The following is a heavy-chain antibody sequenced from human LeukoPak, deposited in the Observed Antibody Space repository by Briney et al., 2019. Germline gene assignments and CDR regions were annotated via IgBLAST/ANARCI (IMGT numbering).Heavy chain of an antibody. J-gene: IGHJ4*02. V-gene: IGHV5-51*01. Sequence: GESLKISCQGSGSIFTSYWIGWGRQMPGKGLEWMGIIYPGDSDTRYSPSFQGQVTISADKSISTAYLQWSSLKASDTAMYYCARGDSSSWRFDYWGQGTLVTVSS. CDR2: IYPGDSDT. CDR1: GSIFTSYW. D-gene: IGHD6-13*01. CDR3: ARGDSSSWRFDY.